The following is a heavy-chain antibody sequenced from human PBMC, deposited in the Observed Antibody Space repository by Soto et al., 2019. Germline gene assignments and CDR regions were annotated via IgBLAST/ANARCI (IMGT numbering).Heavy chain of an antibody. D-gene: IGHD3-10*01. J-gene: IGHJ6*02. V-gene: IGHV1-69*13. CDR3: ATXFGESYRDYYYGMDV. CDR1: GVALSSYA. CDR2: IIPIFGTA. Sequence: GAPVEVSSKASGVALSSYASRWVRQAPGQGLEWMGGIIPIFGTANYAQKFQGRVTITADESTSTAYMELSSLRSEDTAVYYCATXFGESYRDYYYGMDVWGQGTTVTVSS.